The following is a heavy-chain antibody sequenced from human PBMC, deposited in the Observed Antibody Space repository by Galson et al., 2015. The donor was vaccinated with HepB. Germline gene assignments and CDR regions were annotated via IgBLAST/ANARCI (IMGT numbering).Heavy chain of an antibody. CDR2: ISYDGSNK. CDR1: GFTFSSYG. V-gene: IGHV3-30*18. Sequence: SLRLSCAASGFTFSSYGMHWVRQAPGKGLEWVAVISYDGSNKYYADSVKGRFTISRDNSKNTLYLQMNSLRAEDTAVYYCAKDYCSGGSCYSGVNYWGQGTLSPSPQ. J-gene: IGHJ4*02. CDR3: AKDYCSGGSCYSGVNY. D-gene: IGHD2-15*01.